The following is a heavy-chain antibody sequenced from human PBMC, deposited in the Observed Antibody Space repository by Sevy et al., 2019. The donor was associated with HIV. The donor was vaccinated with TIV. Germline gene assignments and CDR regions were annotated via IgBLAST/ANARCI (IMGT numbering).Heavy chain of an antibody. J-gene: IGHJ4*02. D-gene: IGHD6-19*01. Sequence: GGSLRLSCAASGFTFSSYSMNWVRQAPGKGLEWVSSISSSSSYIYYADSVKGRLTISRDNAKNSLYLQMNSLRAEDTAVYYCARGVGIAVAGTGNYWGQGTLVTVSS. CDR3: ARGVGIAVAGTGNY. CDR2: ISSSSSYI. V-gene: IGHV3-21*01. CDR1: GFTFSSYS.